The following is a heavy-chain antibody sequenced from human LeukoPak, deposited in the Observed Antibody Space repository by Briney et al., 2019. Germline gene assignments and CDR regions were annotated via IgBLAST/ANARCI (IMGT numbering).Heavy chain of an antibody. J-gene: IGHJ5*02. Sequence: PGGSLRLSCAASGFTFSDYYMSWIRQAPGKGLEWVSYISSSSSYTNYADSVKGRFTISRDNAKNSLYLQMNSLRAEDTAVYYCARFGQSANWLDPWGQGTLVTVSS. CDR3: ARFGQSANWLDP. V-gene: IGHV3-11*06. CDR2: ISSSSSYT. CDR1: GFTFSDYY. D-gene: IGHD3-10*01.